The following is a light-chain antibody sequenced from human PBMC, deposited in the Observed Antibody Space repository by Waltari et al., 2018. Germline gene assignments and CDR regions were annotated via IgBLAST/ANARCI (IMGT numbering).Light chain of an antibody. Sequence: QSVLTQPPSVSGAPGQRVTISCTGSSSNIGAGYDVHWYQQLPGTAPNPLIYGNIHRPSGVPDRFSGSNAGTSASLAIAGLQAEYEADYFCQSYDSSLSGSVFGGGTKLTVL. J-gene: IGLJ3*02. CDR2: GNI. CDR3: QSYDSSLSGSV. V-gene: IGLV1-40*01. CDR1: SSNIGAGYD.